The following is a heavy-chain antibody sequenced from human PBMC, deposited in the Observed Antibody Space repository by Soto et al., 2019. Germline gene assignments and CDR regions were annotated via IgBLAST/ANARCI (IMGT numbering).Heavy chain of an antibody. CDR1: GFSLSTSGVG. V-gene: IGHV2-5*02. CDR3: AHRDYGDYVDWFDP. CDR2: IYWDADK. J-gene: IGHJ5*02. D-gene: IGHD4-17*01. Sequence: QITLKESGPTLVKPTQTLTLTCTFSGFSLSTSGVGVGWIRQPPGKALQWLALIYWDADKRYSPSLKSRLTIPKDTSINQVVLTMTNMDPVNTPPYYFAHRDYGDYVDWFDPWGQGTLVTVSS.